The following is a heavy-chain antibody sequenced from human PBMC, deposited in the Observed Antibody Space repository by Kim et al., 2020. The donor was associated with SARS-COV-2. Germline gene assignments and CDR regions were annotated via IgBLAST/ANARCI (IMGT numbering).Heavy chain of an antibody. D-gene: IGHD3-10*01. Sequence: AQQFQSRVTMTGDTSTSTVYMELGSLRSEDTAVYYCARAPDYYGSGSVDYWGQGTLVTVSS. CDR3: ARAPDYYGSGSVDY. V-gene: IGHV1-46*01. J-gene: IGHJ4*02.